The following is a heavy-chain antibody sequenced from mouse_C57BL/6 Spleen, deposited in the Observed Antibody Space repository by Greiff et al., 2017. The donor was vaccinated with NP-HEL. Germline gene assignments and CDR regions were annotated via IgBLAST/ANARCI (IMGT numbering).Heavy chain of an antibody. Sequence: QVQLQQPGAELVKPGASVKLSCTASGFTFTSYWMQWVNQRPGQGLEWIGEIDPSDSYTNYNHTFKGKVTLSVDTTSSQNDMQLSSLTSEDSAVYYCARGGLLGGIYIDYWGQGTSVTVSS. CDR1: GFTFTSYW. D-gene: IGHD1-3*01. CDR3: ARGGLLGGIYIDY. CDR2: IDPSDSYT. V-gene: IGHV1-50*01. J-gene: IGHJ4*01.